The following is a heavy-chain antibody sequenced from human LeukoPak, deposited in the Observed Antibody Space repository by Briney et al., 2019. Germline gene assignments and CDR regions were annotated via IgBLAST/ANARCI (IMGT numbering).Heavy chain of an antibody. V-gene: IGHV3-7*03. J-gene: IGHJ6*04. CDR1: GFTFSSYW. CDR3: SINYYYYGMDV. Sequence: PGGSLRLSCAASGFTFSSYWLSWVRQAPGKGLEWVANIKQDGSEKYYVDSVRGRFTISRDNAKNSLYLQMNSLRAEDTALYYCSINYYYYGMDVWGKGTTVTVSS. CDR2: IKQDGSEK.